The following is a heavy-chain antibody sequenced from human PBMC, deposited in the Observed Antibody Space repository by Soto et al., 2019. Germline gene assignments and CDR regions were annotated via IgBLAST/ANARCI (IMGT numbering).Heavy chain of an antibody. J-gene: IGHJ4*02. CDR1: GGSISSGGYY. Sequence: SETLSLTCTVSGGSISSGGYYWSWIRQHPGKGLEWIGYIYYSGSTYYNPSLKSRVTISVDTSKNQFSLKLSSVTAADTAVYYCARDNYDSSGYYHGSFDYWGQGTLVTVSS. CDR3: ARDNYDSSGYYHGSFDY. D-gene: IGHD3-22*01. V-gene: IGHV4-31*03. CDR2: IYYSGST.